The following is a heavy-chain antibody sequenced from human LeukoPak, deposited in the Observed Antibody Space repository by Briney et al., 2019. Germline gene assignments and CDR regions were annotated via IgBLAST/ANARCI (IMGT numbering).Heavy chain of an antibody. V-gene: IGHV3-23*01. D-gene: IGHD3-10*01. J-gene: IGHJ4*02. CDR1: GFTFSNYA. Sequence: PGGSLRLSCAASGFTFSNYAMSWVRQAPGKGLEWVSSISDSGGSTYYADSVKGRFTISRGNSENTLYLQMNSLRAEDTAVYYCTKAGGSGSYDRFDYWGQGTLVTVSS. CDR3: TKAGGSGSYDRFDY. CDR2: ISDSGGST.